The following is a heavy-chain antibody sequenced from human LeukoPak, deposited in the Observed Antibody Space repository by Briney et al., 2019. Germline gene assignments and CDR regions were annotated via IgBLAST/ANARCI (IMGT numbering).Heavy chain of an antibody. CDR3: ATDPLPPRSYYYDSSGYPTQ. D-gene: IGHD3-22*01. J-gene: IGHJ4*02. CDR1: GYTLTELS. V-gene: IGHV1-24*01. Sequence: ASVKVSCKVSGYTLTELSMHWVRQAPGKGLEWMGGFDPEDGETIYAQKFQGRVTMTEDTSTDTAYMELSSLRSEDTAVYYCATDPLPPRSYYYDSSGYPTQWGQGTLVTVSS. CDR2: FDPEDGET.